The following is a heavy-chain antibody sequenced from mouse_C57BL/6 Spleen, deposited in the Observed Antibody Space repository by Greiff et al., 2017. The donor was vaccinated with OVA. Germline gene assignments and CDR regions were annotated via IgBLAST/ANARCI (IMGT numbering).Heavy chain of an antibody. CDR1: CYAFSSSW. J-gene: IGHJ3*01. CDR2: IYPGDGDT. V-gene: IGHV1-82*01. Sequence: VQLQQSGPELVKPGASVKISCKASCYAFSSSWMNWVKQRPGKGLEWIGRIYPGDGDTNSNGKFKGKATLTAAKSSSTAYMELSSLTSEDSAVYFCARAQATLFAYWGQGTLVTDTA. D-gene: IGHD3-2*02. CDR3: ARAQATLFAY.